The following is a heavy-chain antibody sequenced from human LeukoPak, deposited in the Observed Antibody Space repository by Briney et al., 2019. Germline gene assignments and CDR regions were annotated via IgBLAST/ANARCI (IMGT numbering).Heavy chain of an antibody. Sequence: SLRLSCAASGFTFSSYEMNWVRQAPGKGLEWVSYISSSGSTIYYADSVKGRFTISRDNAKNSLYLQMNSLRDEDTAVYYCARGSSGWYGFDPWGQGTLVTVSS. CDR2: ISSSGSTI. CDR1: GFTFSSYE. V-gene: IGHV3-48*03. J-gene: IGHJ5*02. CDR3: ARGSSGWYGFDP. D-gene: IGHD6-19*01.